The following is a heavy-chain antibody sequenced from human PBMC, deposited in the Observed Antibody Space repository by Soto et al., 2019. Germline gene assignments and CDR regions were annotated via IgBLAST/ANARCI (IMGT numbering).Heavy chain of an antibody. V-gene: IGHV1-18*01. CDR2: ISAYNGNT. D-gene: IGHD6-6*01. Sequence: SVKVSCKASGYTFTSYGISWVRQAPVQGLEWMGWISAYNGNTNYSQKLQGRVTMTTDTSTSTAYMELRSLRSDDTAVYYCARVIPLGARIAAGRFDPWGQGTLVTVSS. CDR1: GYTFTSYG. CDR3: ARVIPLGARIAAGRFDP. J-gene: IGHJ5*02.